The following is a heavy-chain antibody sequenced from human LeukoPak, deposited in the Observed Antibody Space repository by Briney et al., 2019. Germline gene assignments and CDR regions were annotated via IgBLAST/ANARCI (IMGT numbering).Heavy chain of an antibody. V-gene: IGHV3-33*08. CDR2: IWYDGSNK. CDR3: AREGPRGNSQFDY. J-gene: IGHJ4*02. CDR1: GFTFSSYA. Sequence: GGSLRLSCAASGFTFSSYAMSWVRQAPGKGLEWVALIWYDGSNKYYADSVRGRFTISRDNSKNTLYLQMNSLRAEDTAIYYCAREGPRGNSQFDYWGQGTLVTVSS. D-gene: IGHD4-23*01.